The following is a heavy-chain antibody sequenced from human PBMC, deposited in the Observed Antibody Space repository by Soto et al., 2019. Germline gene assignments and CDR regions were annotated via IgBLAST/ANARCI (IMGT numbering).Heavy chain of an antibody. CDR3: ARMYYYDSSGYKYGMDV. Sequence: GESLKISCKGSGYSFTSYWIGWVRQMPGKGLEWMGIIYPGDSDTRYSPSFQGQVTISADRSISTAYLQWSSLKASDTAMYYCARMYYYDSSGYKYGMDVWGQGTTVTSP. CDR2: IYPGDSDT. D-gene: IGHD3-22*01. J-gene: IGHJ6*02. CDR1: GYSFTSYW. V-gene: IGHV5-51*01.